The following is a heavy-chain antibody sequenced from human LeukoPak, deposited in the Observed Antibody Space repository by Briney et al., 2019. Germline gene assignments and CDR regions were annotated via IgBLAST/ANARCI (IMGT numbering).Heavy chain of an antibody. CDR3: TGAYYDFWSGYWGSFDY. CDR1: GFTFSDYY. CDR2: IRSKAYGGTT. Sequence: SLRLSCAASGFTFSDYYMSWFRQAPGKGLEWVGFIRSKAYGGTTEYAASVKGRFTISRDDSKSIAYLQMNSLKTEDTAVYYCTGAYYDFWSGYWGSFDYWGQGTLVTVSS. D-gene: IGHD3-3*01. J-gene: IGHJ4*02. V-gene: IGHV3-49*03.